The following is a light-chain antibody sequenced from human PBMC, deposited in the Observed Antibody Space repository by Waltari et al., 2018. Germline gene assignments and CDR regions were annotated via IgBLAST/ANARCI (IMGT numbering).Light chain of an antibody. J-gene: IGLJ2*01. V-gene: IGLV2-14*03. CDR3: CSYANMVTLFVV. Sequence: QSALTQPASVSGSPGQSITISCTGSRTDAGPHTSVSWYQQHPGKAPKLIIYDVSHRPSGISNRFSGSRSGDTASLTISGLQAEDEADYFCCSYANMVTLFVVFGGGTKLTVL. CDR1: RTDAGPHTS. CDR2: DVS.